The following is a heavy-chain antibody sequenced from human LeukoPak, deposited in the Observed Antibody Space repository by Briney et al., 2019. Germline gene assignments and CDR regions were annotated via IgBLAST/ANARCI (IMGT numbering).Heavy chain of an antibody. CDR3: ARGQLWFGELLGSYWYFDL. CDR2: TYYRSKWYN. D-gene: IGHD3-10*01. V-gene: IGHV6-1*01. Sequence: SQTLSLTCAISGDSVSSNSAAWNWIRQSPSRGLEWLGRTYYRSKWYNDYAVSVKSRITINPDTSKNQFSLQLNSVTPEDTAVYYCARGQLWFGELLGSYWYFDLWGRGTLVTVSS. CDR1: GDSVSSNSAA. J-gene: IGHJ2*01.